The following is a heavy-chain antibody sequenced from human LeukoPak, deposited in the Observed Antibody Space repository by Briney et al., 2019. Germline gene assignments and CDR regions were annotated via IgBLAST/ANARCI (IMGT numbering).Heavy chain of an antibody. CDR2: IKSIPDGGTT. CDR1: GFTFSKAW. V-gene: IGHV3-15*01. J-gene: IGHJ4*02. Sequence: GGSLRLSCAASGFTFSKAWMNWVRQAPGKGLEWVGRIKSIPDGGTTDYAAPVKGRFTISRDDSKNTLYLQMNSLKIEDTSVYYCNTDEGDYGDYYRLWGQGTLVTVSS. CDR3: NTDEGDYGDYYRL. D-gene: IGHD4-17*01.